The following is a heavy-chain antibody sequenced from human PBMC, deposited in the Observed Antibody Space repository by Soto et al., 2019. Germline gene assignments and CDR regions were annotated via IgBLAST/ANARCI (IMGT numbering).Heavy chain of an antibody. CDR3: ARHPSESNCSSTSCYIGTEPYYYYYGMDV. D-gene: IGHD2-2*01. V-gene: IGHV5-51*01. Sequence: GESLKISCKGSGYSFTSYWIGWVRQMPGKGLEWMGIIYPGDSDARYRPSFQGQVTISADKSISTAYLQWSSLKASDTAMYYCARHPSESNCSSTSCYIGTEPYYYYYGMDVWGQGTTVTVS. J-gene: IGHJ6*02. CDR1: GYSFTSYW. CDR2: IYPGDSDA.